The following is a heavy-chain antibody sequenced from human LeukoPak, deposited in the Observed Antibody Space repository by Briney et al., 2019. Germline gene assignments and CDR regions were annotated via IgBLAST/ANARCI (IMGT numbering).Heavy chain of an antibody. D-gene: IGHD1-26*01. CDR1: GYTFTSYY. CDR2: INPSGGST. CDR3: ARHRGGRFSGSYCDY. Sequence: ASVTVSCKASGYTFTSYYMHWVRQAPGQGLEWMGLINPSGGSTSYAQKFQGRVTMTRDTSTSTVYMELSSLRSEDTAVYYCARHRGGRFSGSYCDYWGQGTLVTVSS. V-gene: IGHV1-46*01. J-gene: IGHJ4*02.